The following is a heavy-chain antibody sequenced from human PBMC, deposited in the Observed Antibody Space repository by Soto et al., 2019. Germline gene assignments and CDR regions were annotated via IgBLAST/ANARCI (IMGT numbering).Heavy chain of an antibody. CDR1: GGTFSSYA. D-gene: IGHD3-22*01. CDR2: IIPIFGTA. CDR3: ARGPTYYYDSLTAFDI. J-gene: IGHJ3*02. V-gene: IGHV1-69*01. Sequence: QVQLVQSGAEVKKPGSSVKVSCKASGGTFSSYAISWVRQAPGQGLEWMGGIIPIFGTANYAQKFQGRVTITADESTSTGYMELSSLRSEDTAVYYCARGPTYYYDSLTAFDIWGQGTMVTVSS.